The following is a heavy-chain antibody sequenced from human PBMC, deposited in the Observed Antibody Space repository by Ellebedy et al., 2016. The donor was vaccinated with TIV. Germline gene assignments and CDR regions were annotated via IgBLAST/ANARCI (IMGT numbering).Heavy chain of an antibody. CDR2: ISHTGTRT. J-gene: IGHJ4*02. Sequence: GESLKISCAASGFTFTSYAMSWVRQAPGKGLEWVSTISHTGTRTYYADSVEGRFTVSRDTSKKPLYLQMNSRRAEDTSTYYCAKGAISASGNYWGQGTLVTVSS. V-gene: IGHV3-23*01. CDR1: GFTFTSYA. D-gene: IGHD6-13*01. CDR3: AKGAISASGNY.